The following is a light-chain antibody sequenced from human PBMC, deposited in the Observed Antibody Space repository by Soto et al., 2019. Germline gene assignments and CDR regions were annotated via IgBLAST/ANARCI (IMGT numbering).Light chain of an antibody. V-gene: IGLV1-40*01. Sequence: QCLLTQPPSLPAARGQRATLSCTGRDPTPGAGYDVHWYQQLPGTPPKVLIYGNSNRPSGVPDRFSASKSGTSASLAITGLQAEDEADYYCQSYDNSLSGSYVFGSGTKVTVL. CDR1: DPTPGAGYD. J-gene: IGLJ1*01. CDR3: QSYDNSLSGSYV. CDR2: GNS.